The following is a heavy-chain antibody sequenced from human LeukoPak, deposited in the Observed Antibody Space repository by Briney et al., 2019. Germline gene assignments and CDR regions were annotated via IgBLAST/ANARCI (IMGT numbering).Heavy chain of an antibody. D-gene: IGHD1-26*01. Sequence: GRSLRLSCAASGFTVSSNYMSWVRQAPGKGLEWVSVTYSGGSTYYADSVKGRFTISRDKSKNTLYLQMNSLRAEDTAMYYCASTLVGATSGYSWGQGTLVIVSS. CDR3: ASTLVGATSGYS. CDR1: GFTVSSNY. J-gene: IGHJ5*02. V-gene: IGHV3-53*01. CDR2: TYSGGST.